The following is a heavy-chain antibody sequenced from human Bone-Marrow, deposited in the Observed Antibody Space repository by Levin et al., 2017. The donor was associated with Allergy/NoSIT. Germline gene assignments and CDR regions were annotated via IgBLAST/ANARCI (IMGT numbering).Heavy chain of an antibody. V-gene: IGHV3-30*18. CDR1: GFTFSSYG. Sequence: GESLKISCAASGFTFSSYGMHWVRQAPGKGLEWVAVISYDGSNKYYADSVKGRFTISRDNSKNTLYLQMNSLRAEDTAVYYCAKDGPADSSVFDYWGQGTLVTVSS. D-gene: IGHD3-22*01. CDR2: ISYDGSNK. CDR3: AKDGPADSSVFDY. J-gene: IGHJ4*02.